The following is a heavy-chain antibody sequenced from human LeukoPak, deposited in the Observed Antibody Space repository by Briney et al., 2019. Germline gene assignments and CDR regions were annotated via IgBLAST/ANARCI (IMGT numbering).Heavy chain of an antibody. CDR1: GFTFSSHG. V-gene: IGHV3-23*01. Sequence: HPGGSLRLSCAASGFTFSSHGMSWVRQAPGKGLEWVSTISGSGDNTYYADSVKGRFTISRDNSKNTLYLQMNSLRAEDTAVYYCAKDKPYDILTGSENYFDYWGQGTLVTASS. CDR3: AKDKPYDILTGSENYFDY. D-gene: IGHD3-9*01. CDR2: ISGSGDNT. J-gene: IGHJ4*02.